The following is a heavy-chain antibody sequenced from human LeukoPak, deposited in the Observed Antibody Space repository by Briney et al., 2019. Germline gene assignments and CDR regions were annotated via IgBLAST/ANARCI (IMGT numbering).Heavy chain of an antibody. CDR3: ARHVRGWFDP. J-gene: IGHJ5*02. CDR1: GGSISSYY. D-gene: IGHD3-10*02. CDR2: IYYSGST. V-gene: IGHV4-59*08. Sequence: PSETLSLTCTVSGGSISSYYGSWIRQPPGKGLEWIGYIYYSGSTNYNPSLKSRVTISVDTSKNQFSLKLSSVTAADTAVYYCARHVRGWFDPWGQGTLVTVSS.